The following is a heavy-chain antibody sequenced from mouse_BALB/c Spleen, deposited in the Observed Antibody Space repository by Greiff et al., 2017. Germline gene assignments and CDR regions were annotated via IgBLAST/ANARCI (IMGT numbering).Heavy chain of an antibody. V-gene: IGHV1-9*01. Sequence: QVQLQQSGAELMKPGASVKISCKATGYTFSSYWIEWVKQRPGHGLEWIGEILPGSGSTNYNEKFKGKATFTADTSSNTAYMQLSSLTSEDSAVYYCARTPFTPYGMDYWGQGTSVTVSS. J-gene: IGHJ4*01. CDR1: GYTFSSYW. CDR2: ILPGSGST. CDR3: ARTPFTPYGMDY.